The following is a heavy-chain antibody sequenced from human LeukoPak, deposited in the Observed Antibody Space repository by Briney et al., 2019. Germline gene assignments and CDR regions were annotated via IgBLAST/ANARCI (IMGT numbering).Heavy chain of an antibody. CDR2: IRSKAYGGTT. V-gene: IGHV3-49*04. Sequence: GRSLRLSCTASGFTFGDYAMSWVRQAPGKGLEWVGFIRSKAYGGTTEYAASVKDRFTISRDDSKSIAYLQMNSLKTEDTAVYYCTRDPPYCSSTSCYGLDYWGQGTLVTVST. CDR1: GFTFGDYA. CDR3: TRDPPYCSSTSCYGLDY. J-gene: IGHJ4*02. D-gene: IGHD2-2*01.